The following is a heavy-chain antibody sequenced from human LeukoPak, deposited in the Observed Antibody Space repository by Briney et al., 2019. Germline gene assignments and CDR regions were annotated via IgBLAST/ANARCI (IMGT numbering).Heavy chain of an antibody. V-gene: IGHV3-30-3*01. CDR1: RFTFSNYP. Sequence: GGSLRLSCAASRFTFSNYPMHWVRQAPGKGLEWVALLSYDGSNKYYADSVKGRFTISRDNSKNTLYLQMNSLRAEDTAVYYCARVRGEYYYDSSGYLPLDYWGQGTLVTVSS. CDR2: LSYDGSNK. D-gene: IGHD3-22*01. CDR3: ARVRGEYYYDSSGYLPLDY. J-gene: IGHJ4*02.